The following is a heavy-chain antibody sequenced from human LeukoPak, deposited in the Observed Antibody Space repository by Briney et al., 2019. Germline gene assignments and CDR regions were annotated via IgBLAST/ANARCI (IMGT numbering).Heavy chain of an antibody. V-gene: IGHV3-23*01. D-gene: IGHD6-13*01. CDR1: GFTVSSNY. CDR3: AKDQGLYSSSWYD. Sequence: GGSLRLSCAASGFTVSSNYMSWVRQAPGKGLEWVSAISGSGGSTYYADSVKGRFTISRDNSKNTLYLQMNSLRAEDTAVYYCAKDQGLYSSSWYDWGQGTLVTVSS. J-gene: IGHJ4*02. CDR2: ISGSGGST.